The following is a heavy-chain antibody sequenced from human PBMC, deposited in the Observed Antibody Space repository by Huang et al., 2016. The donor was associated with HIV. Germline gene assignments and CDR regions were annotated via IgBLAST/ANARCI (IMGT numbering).Heavy chain of an antibody. CDR3: ARASWYEPRSWYFGL. V-gene: IGHV4-34*01. Sequence: QVQLQQWGAGLLKPSETLSLTCAVYGGSVSGHYWSWIRQPPGTGLEWIAEINDNGYTNYNQSLKSRVTRSVHTSRNQFSLKLNSVTAADAAVYYCARASWYEPRSWYFGLWGRGTLVTVSS. CDR1: GGSVSGHY. CDR2: INDNGYT. J-gene: IGHJ2*01. D-gene: IGHD6-13*01.